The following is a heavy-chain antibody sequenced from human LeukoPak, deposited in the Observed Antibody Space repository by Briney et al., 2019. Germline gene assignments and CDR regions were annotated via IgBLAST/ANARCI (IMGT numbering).Heavy chain of an antibody. CDR1: GYSISSGYY. D-gene: IGHD6-19*01. CDR3: ARDRGEAVAGFGGVFDI. CDR2: IYHSRRT. Sequence: SETLSLTCTVSGYSISSGYYWGWIRQPPGKGLEWIGSIYHSRRTYHNPYLKSRVTISVDKSKNQLSLKLSSLTAADTAVYYCARDRGEAVAGFGGVFDIGGQGTMVSVSS. J-gene: IGHJ3*02. V-gene: IGHV4-38-2*02.